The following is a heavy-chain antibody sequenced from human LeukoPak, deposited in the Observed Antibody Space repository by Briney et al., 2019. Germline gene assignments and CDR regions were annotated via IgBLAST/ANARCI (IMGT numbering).Heavy chain of an antibody. D-gene: IGHD6-13*01. Sequence: GGSLRLSCAASGFTFSSYEMNWVRQAPGKGLEWVSYISSSGSTIYYADSVKGRFTISRDNAKNSLYLQMNSLRAEDTAVYYCARTQGHSSSCRRCYYYGMDVWGQGTTVTVSS. J-gene: IGHJ6*02. CDR2: ISSSGSTI. V-gene: IGHV3-48*03. CDR3: ARTQGHSSSCRRCYYYGMDV. CDR1: GFTFSSYE.